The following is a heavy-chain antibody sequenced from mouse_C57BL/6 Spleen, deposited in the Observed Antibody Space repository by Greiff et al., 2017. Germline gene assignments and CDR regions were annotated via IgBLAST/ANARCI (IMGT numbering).Heavy chain of an antibody. CDR3: ARDSPAYYSSYAMDY. D-gene: IGHD2-12*01. J-gene: IGHJ4*01. CDR2: ISYDGSN. Sequence: DVQLQESGPGLVKPSQSLSLTCSVTGYSITSGYYWNWIRQFPGNKLEWMGYISYDGSNNYNPSLKNRISITRDTSKNQFFLKLNSVTTEDTATYYCARDSPAYYSSYAMDYWGQGTSVTVSS. V-gene: IGHV3-6*01. CDR1: GYSITSGYY.